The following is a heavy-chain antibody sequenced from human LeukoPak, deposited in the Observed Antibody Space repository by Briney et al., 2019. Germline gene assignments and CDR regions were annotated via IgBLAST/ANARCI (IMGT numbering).Heavy chain of an antibody. V-gene: IGHV3-7*04. CDR2: TKGDGSME. Sequence: GGSLRLSCAASGFTFSSFWMTWVRQAPGKGLEWVAHTKGDGSMESYVDSVKGRFTISRDNARNSVYLQMNSLRGEDTAVYYCARVVTWFDPWGQGSLVIVSS. CDR3: ARVVTWFDP. J-gene: IGHJ5*02. CDR1: GFTFSSFW.